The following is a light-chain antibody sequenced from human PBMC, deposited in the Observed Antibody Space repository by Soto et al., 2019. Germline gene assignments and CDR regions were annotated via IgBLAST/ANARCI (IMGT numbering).Light chain of an antibody. CDR2: GAS. CDR3: QQYNNWPPAWT. Sequence: IVMTQSPATLSVSQGERATLSCRASQSVSSNLAWYQQRPGQAPRLLIYGASTRATGIPARFSGSGSGTEFTLTISSPQSEDFAVYYCQQYNNWPPAWTSAQGTKVDI. V-gene: IGKV3-15*01. CDR1: QSVSSN. J-gene: IGKJ1*01.